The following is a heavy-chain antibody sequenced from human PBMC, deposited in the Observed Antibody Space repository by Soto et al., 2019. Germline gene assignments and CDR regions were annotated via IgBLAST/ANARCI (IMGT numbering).Heavy chain of an antibody. J-gene: IGHJ6*02. CDR1: GFTFSSYA. V-gene: IGHV3-23*01. CDR2: ISGSGGST. Sequence: PGGSLRLSCAASGFTFSSYAMSWVRQAPGKWLEWVSAISGSGGSTYYADSVKGRFTTSRDNTRNSFYLNMDSLRVGDTATYYCVRGTPTPGLDIWGRGXTVPVYS. D-gene: IGHD1-1*01. CDR3: VRGTPTPGLDI.